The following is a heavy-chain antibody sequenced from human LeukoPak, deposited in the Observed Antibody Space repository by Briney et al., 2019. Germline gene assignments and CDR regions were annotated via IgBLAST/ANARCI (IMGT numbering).Heavy chain of an antibody. CDR2: INPNSGGT. CDR1: GNTFTGYY. CDR3: ARVPRGYSSSHPDY. V-gene: IGHV1-2*02. Sequence: GASVKVSCKASGNTFTGYYMHWVRQAPGQGLEWMGWINPNSGGTNYAQKFQGRVTMTRDTSISTAYMELSRLRSDDTAVYYCARVPRGYSSSHPDYWGQGTLVTVSS. J-gene: IGHJ4*02. D-gene: IGHD6-6*01.